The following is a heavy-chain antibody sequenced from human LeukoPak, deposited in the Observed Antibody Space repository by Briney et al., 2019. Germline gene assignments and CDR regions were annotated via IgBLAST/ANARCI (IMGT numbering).Heavy chain of an antibody. D-gene: IGHD1-26*01. Sequence: SVKVSCKASGGTFSSYAISWVRQAPGQGLEWMGGIIPIFGTANYAQKFQGRVTITTDESTSKAYMELSSLRSEDTAVYYCARVVRGSEGYFDYWGQGTLVTVSS. CDR1: GGTFSSYA. CDR3: ARVVRGSEGYFDY. V-gene: IGHV1-69*05. CDR2: IIPIFGTA. J-gene: IGHJ4*02.